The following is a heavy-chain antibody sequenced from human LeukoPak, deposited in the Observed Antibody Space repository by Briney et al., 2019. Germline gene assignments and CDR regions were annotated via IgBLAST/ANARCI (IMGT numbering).Heavy chain of an antibody. CDR1: GFTFSSYV. J-gene: IGHJ4*02. Sequence: GGSLRLSCAASGFTFSSYVMHWVRQAPGKGLEWVAVISYDGSNKYYADSVKGRFTISRDNSKNTLYLQMNSLRAEDTAVYYCARDPSLYCSGGSCYETLDYWGQGTLVTVSS. V-gene: IGHV3-30*04. D-gene: IGHD2-15*01. CDR2: ISYDGSNK. CDR3: ARDPSLYCSGGSCYETLDY.